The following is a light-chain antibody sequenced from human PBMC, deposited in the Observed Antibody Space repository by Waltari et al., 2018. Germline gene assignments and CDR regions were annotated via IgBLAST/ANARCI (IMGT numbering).Light chain of an antibody. CDR1: SSDIGGYVD. J-gene: IGLJ2*01. Sequence: SALTQPASLSGSPGQLLIISCTGISSDIGGYVDVSWYQQHPGKATKVIIFDVSNRPSGVSNRFSGSKSGNTASLTISGLQAEDEADYYCSSYTTGVIFGGGTRLTVL. V-gene: IGLV2-14*03. CDR3: SSYTTGVI. CDR2: DVS.